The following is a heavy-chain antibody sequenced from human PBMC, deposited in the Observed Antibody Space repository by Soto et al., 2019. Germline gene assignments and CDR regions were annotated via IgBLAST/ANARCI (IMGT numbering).Heavy chain of an antibody. J-gene: IGHJ6*03. CDR3: ATLPDIVVVPAAMLDYYYYMDV. CDR1: GFPFSNYI. CDR2: ISSSSSYI. V-gene: IGHV3-21*01. D-gene: IGHD2-2*01. Sequence: GGSMRVSCAASGFPFSNYIMNWVSPATGKGLEWVSSISSSSSYIYYADSVKGRFTISRDNAKDSLYLQMNSLRAEDTAVYYCATLPDIVVVPAAMLDYYYYMDVWGKGTTVTVSS.